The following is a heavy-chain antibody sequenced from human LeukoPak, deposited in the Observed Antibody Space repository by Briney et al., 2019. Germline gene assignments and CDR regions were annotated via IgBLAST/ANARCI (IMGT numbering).Heavy chain of an antibody. CDR2: ISGSSIYI. CDR1: GFTFSTYS. V-gene: IGHV3-21*01. CDR3: ARGHYGLDV. J-gene: IGHJ6*02. Sequence: GGSLRLSCAASGFTFSTYSMNWVRQAPGKGLEWVSSISGSSIYIYYADSVKGRFTISRDNSKNSVYLQMNTLRVEDTAVYHCARGHYGLDVWGQGTTVTVSS.